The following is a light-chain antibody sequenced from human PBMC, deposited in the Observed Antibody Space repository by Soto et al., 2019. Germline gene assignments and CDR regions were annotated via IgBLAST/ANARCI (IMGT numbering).Light chain of an antibody. CDR2: GAS. V-gene: IGKV3-20*01. J-gene: IGKJ3*01. CDR1: QSVSSSF. CDR3: QQYGTSPRFT. Sequence: EIVLTQSPGTLSLSPGERATLSCRASQSVSSSFLAWYQQKPGQAPRLLIYGASSRITGLPDRFSGSGSGIDFTICTCRLEPEDFAIYYCQQYGTSPRFTFGPGTKVDIK.